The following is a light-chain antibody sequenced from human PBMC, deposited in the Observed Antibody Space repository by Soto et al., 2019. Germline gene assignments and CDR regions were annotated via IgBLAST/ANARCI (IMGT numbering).Light chain of an antibody. CDR1: SSNIGSNY. CDR2: RNN. CDR3: AAWDDSLSGLYV. V-gene: IGLV1-47*01. J-gene: IGLJ1*01. Sequence: QSVLTQPPSASGTPGQRVTISCSGSSSNIGSNYVYWYQQLPGTAHKLLIYRNNQRPSGVPDRLSGSKSGTSASLAISGLRSEDEADYYCAAWDDSLSGLYVFGTGTKVTVL.